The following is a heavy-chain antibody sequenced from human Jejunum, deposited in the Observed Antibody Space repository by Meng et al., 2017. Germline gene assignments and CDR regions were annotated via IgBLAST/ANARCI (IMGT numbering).Heavy chain of an antibody. Sequence: SDTLSLTCTVSGGSISGNYWSWIRQPPGKGLEWIAYIYHSEDTSYNPSLKSRVTISLDTSRNQFSLRLSSVTAADTAIYYCARHPRVAASGNYNFDYWGQGTLVTVSS. CDR1: GGSISGNY. CDR3: ARHPRVAASGNYNFDY. V-gene: IGHV4-59*01. D-gene: IGHD6-13*01. J-gene: IGHJ4*02. CDR2: IYHSEDT.